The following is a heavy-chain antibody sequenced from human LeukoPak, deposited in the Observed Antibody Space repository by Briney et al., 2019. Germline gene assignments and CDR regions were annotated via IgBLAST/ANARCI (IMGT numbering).Heavy chain of an antibody. D-gene: IGHD6-19*01. V-gene: IGHV3-9*01. CDR2: ISWNSGSI. J-gene: IGHJ3*02. Sequence: GGSLRLSCAASGFTFDDYAMHWVRQAPGKGLEWVSGISWNSGSIGYADSVKGRFTISRDNAKNSLYLQMNSLRAEDTALYYCAKDILSGWYGDAFDIWGQGTMVTVSS. CDR1: GFTFDDYA. CDR3: AKDILSGWYGDAFDI.